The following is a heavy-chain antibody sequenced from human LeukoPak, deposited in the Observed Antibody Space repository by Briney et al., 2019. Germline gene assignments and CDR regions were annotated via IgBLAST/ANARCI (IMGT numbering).Heavy chain of an antibody. V-gene: IGHV4-59*12. D-gene: IGHD1-26*01. CDR1: GGSISSYY. CDR3: ARAGSYCLEY. J-gene: IGHJ4*02. CDR2: IYYSGST. Sequence: SETLSLTCTVSGGSISSYYWSWIRQPPGKGLEWIGYIYYSGSTNYNPSLKSRVTISVDKSKNEFSLTLSSATAADTAVYFCARAGSYCLEYWGQGSLVTVSS.